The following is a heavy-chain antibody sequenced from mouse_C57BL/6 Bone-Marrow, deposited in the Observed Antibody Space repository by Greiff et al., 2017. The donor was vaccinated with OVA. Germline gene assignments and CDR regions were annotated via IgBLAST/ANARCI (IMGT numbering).Heavy chain of an antibody. J-gene: IGHJ2*01. CDR3: ARGTNTGTHY. CDR1: GYTFTSYW. V-gene: IGHV1-50*01. Sequence: QVQLQQPGAELVKPGASVKLSCKASGYTFTSYWMQWVTQRPGQGLEWIGEIDPSDSYTNYNQKFKGKATLTVDTSSSTAYMQLSSLTSEDSAVYYCARGTNTGTHYWGQGTTLTVSS. CDR2: IDPSDSYT. D-gene: IGHD4-1*01.